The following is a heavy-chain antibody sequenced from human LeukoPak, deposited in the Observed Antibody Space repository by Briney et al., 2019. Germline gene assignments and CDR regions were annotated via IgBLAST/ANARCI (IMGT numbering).Heavy chain of an antibody. J-gene: IGHJ4*02. Sequence: SETLSLTCTVSGGSISSYYWSWIRQPPGKGLEWIGYIYYSGSTNYNPSLKSRVTISVDTSKNQFSLKLSSVTAADTAVYYCARDRSSVAGTDCWGQGTLVTVSS. D-gene: IGHD6-19*01. CDR2: IYYSGST. CDR3: ARDRSSVAGTDC. CDR1: GGSISSYY. V-gene: IGHV4-59*01.